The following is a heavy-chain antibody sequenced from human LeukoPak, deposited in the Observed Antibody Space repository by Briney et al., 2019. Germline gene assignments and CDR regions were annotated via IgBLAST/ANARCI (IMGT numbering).Heavy chain of an antibody. V-gene: IGHV4-39*07. CDR1: GGSISSSSYY. Sequence: SETLSLTCTVSGGSISSSSYYWGWIRQPPGKGLEWIGSIYYSGSTYYNPSLKSRVTISVDTSKNQFSLKLSSVTAADTAVYYCARERIAARRNWFDPWGQGTLVTVSS. CDR3: ARERIAARRNWFDP. CDR2: IYYSGST. D-gene: IGHD6-6*01. J-gene: IGHJ5*02.